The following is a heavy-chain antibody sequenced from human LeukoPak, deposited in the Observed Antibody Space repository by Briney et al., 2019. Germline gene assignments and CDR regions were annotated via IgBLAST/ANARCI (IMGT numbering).Heavy chain of an antibody. J-gene: IGHJ3*02. CDR2: IHYSGST. CDR3: ARLYCSGGSCYGAFDI. V-gene: IGHV4-39*01. D-gene: IGHD2-15*01. CDR1: GGSISSRSYY. Sequence: SETLSLTCSVSGGSISSRSYYWGWIRQPPGKGLEWIGSIHYSGSTYYNPSLKCRVTISVDTSKNQFSLKLNSVTAADTAVYYCARLYCSGGSCYGAFDIWGQGTMVTVSS.